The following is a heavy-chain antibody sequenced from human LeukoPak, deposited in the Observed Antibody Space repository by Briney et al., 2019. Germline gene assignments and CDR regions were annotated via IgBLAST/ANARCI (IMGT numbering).Heavy chain of an antibody. Sequence: PSETLSLTCTVSGGSMSSRNNYWGWVRQPPGKGLEWIVSIFNRGNTYYNPSLKSRVTISVDTSKNQFSLKLNSVTAADTAVYYCARDGQYGGYRGFWYFDLWGRGTLVTVSS. CDR3: ARDGQYGGYRGFWYFDL. D-gene: IGHD5-12*01. CDR2: IFNRGNT. CDR1: GGSMSSRNNY. V-gene: IGHV4-39*07. J-gene: IGHJ2*01.